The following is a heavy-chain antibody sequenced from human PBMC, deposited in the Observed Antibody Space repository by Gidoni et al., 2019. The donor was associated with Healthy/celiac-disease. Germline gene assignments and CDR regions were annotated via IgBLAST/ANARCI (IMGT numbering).Heavy chain of an antibody. CDR3: ARRLSFTLSEAFDF. CDR2: IYNSATT. V-gene: IGHV4-39*01. J-gene: IGHJ3*01. Sequence: EWIGNIYNSATTYYNPSLKSRVTISVDTSKNQFSLKLSSATAADTAVYYCARRLSFTLSEAFDFWGQGTMVTVSS.